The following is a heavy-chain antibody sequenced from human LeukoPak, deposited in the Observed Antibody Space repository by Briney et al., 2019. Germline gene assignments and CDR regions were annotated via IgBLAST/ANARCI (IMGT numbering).Heavy chain of an antibody. D-gene: IGHD2-15*01. Sequence: SETLSLTXTVSGGSISSYYWSWIRQPPGKGLEWIGYTYYSGSTNYNPSLKSRVTISVDTSKNQFSLKLSSVTAADTAVYYCARDRRGYVDYWGQGTLVTVSS. CDR1: GGSISSYY. J-gene: IGHJ4*02. CDR2: TYYSGST. CDR3: ARDRRGYVDY. V-gene: IGHV4-59*01.